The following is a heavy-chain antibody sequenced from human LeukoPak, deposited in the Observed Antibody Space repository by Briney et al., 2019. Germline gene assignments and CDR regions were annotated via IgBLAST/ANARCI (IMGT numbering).Heavy chain of an antibody. V-gene: IGHV3-23*01. D-gene: IGHD2-2*02. Sequence: GGSLRLSCAASGFTFSTYAMTWVRQVPGKGLEWVSAISGSGGSTYYADSVKDRFTISRDNSKNTLYLQMSSLRAEDTAVYYCAKTAPAAIYWFGPWGQGTLVTVSS. J-gene: IGHJ5*02. CDR1: GFTFSTYA. CDR3: AKTAPAAIYWFGP. CDR2: ISGSGGST.